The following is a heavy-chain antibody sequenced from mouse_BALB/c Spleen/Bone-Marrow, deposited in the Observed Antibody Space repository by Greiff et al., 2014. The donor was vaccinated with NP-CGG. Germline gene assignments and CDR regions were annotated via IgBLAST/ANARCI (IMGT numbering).Heavy chain of an antibody. Sequence: EVQLQQSGGGLVQPGGSLKISCAASGFTFSSYIMSWVRQTPEKRLEWVAYISNGGGSTYYPDTVKGRFTISRDNAKNSLYLQMISLKSEDTAMYYCARQGVYYGKTYYAMDYWGQGTSVTVSS. CDR2: ISNGGGST. CDR1: GFTFSSYI. CDR3: ARQGVYYGKTYYAMDY. D-gene: IGHD2-1*01. V-gene: IGHV5-12-2*01. J-gene: IGHJ4*01.